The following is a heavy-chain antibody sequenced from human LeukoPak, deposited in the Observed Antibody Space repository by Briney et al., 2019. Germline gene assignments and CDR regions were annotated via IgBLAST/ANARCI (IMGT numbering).Heavy chain of an antibody. CDR2: ISYDGSNK. Sequence: GGSLRLSCAASGFTFSSYAMHWVRQAPGKGLEWVAVISYDGSNKYYADSVKGRFTISRDNSKNTLYLQMNSLRAEDTAVYYCARPTMVRGVIIKDYWGQGTLVTVSS. D-gene: IGHD3-10*01. V-gene: IGHV3-30-3*01. CDR3: ARPTMVRGVIIKDY. J-gene: IGHJ4*02. CDR1: GFTFSSYA.